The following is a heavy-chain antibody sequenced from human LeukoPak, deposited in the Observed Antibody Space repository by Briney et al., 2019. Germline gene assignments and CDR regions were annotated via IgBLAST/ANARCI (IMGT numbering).Heavy chain of an antibody. CDR3: AKGNMITFGGVIRHNDAFDI. V-gene: IGHV3-23*01. Sequence: GGSLRLSCAASGFTFITYAMSWVRQAPGKGLEWVSGISGSGTGGRTYYADSVKGRFSISRDNSKNTLYLQMNSLRAEDTAVYYCAKGNMITFGGVIRHNDAFDIWGQGTMVTVSS. CDR1: GFTFITYA. J-gene: IGHJ3*02. CDR2: ISGSGTGGRT. D-gene: IGHD3-16*01.